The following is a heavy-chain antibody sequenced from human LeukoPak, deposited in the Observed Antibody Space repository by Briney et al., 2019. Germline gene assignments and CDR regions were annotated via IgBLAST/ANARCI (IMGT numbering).Heavy chain of an antibody. V-gene: IGHV3-21*04. D-gene: IGHD3-22*01. J-gene: IGHJ4*02. Sequence: GGSLRLSCAASGFTFSSYSMNWVRQAPGKGLEWVSSIDFTSRYIYNADSVKGRFTASRDNAKNSLDLQMNSLKVEDTAVYYCARGDYDSSGYWSFDYWGQGTLVTVSS. CDR3: ARGDYDSSGYWSFDY. CDR2: IDFTSRYI. CDR1: GFTFSSYS.